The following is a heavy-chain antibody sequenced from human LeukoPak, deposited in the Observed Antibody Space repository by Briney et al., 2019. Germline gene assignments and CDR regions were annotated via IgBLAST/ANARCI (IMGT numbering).Heavy chain of an antibody. CDR1: GFTISSYG. Sequence: PGASLRLSCAASGFTISSYGMHWLRQATGKGLEWVLAITTAGDTYYPGSVRGRFTMSRESGKNSFYLQMNRLSAGDTAVYYYARESGAGDSEIREFDYWGQGTLDTVSS. V-gene: IGHV3-13*04. CDR2: ITTAGDT. CDR3: ARESGAGDSEIREFDY. J-gene: IGHJ4*02. D-gene: IGHD4-17*01.